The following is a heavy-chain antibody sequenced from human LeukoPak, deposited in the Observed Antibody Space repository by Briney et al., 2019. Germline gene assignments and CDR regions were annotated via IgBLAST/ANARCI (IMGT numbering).Heavy chain of an antibody. V-gene: IGHV3-21*01. Sequence: GGSLRLSCAASGFTFSSYSMNWVRQAPGKGLEWVSSISSSSSYIYYADSVKGRSTISRDNAKNSLYLQMNSLRAEDTAVYYCARFIAAPYYFDYWGRGTLVTVSS. CDR2: ISSSSSYI. J-gene: IGHJ4*02. D-gene: IGHD6-13*01. CDR3: ARFIAAPYYFDY. CDR1: GFTFSSYS.